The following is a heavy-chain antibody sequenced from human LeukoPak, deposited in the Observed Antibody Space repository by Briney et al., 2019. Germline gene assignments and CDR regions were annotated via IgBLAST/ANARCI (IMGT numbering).Heavy chain of an antibody. CDR2: IYHSGST. CDR3: ASTGYYDSSGYYYRGV. V-gene: IGHV4-30-2*01. Sequence: SQTLSLTCTVSGGSISSGGYYWSWLRQPPGTGLEWIGYIYHSGSTYYNPSLKSRVTISVDRSKYQFSLKLSSVTAADTAVYYCASTGYYDSSGYYYRGVWGQGTMVTVSS. D-gene: IGHD3-22*01. CDR1: GGSISSGGYY. J-gene: IGHJ3*01.